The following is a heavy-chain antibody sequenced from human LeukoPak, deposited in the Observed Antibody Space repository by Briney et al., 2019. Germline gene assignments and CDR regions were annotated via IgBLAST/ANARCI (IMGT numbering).Heavy chain of an antibody. V-gene: IGHV4-34*01. Sequence: SETLSLTCAVYGRSFSGYYWTWIRQTPGKGLEWIGEINHSGITDYNPSLKSRVTISVDTSKNQFSLKLSSVTAADTAVYYCARPTSGYDPTIDYWGQGTLVTVSS. CDR2: INHSGIT. D-gene: IGHD5-12*01. J-gene: IGHJ4*02. CDR3: ARPTSGYDPTIDY. CDR1: GRSFSGYY.